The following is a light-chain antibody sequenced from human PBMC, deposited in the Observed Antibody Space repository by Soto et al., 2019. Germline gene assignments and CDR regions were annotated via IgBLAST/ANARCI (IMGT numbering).Light chain of an antibody. CDR2: DAS. V-gene: IGKV1-39*01. CDR3: QQSYMDPIT. CDR1: QIISTY. Sequence: DIQMTQSPSSLSASVGNRFTITCPASQIISTYLNWYQKKLGKAPNLLIYDASRLQSGVPSRFSGSGGGTDFTLSISSVQPEDFATYFCQQSYMDPITFGQGTRLEIK. J-gene: IGKJ5*01.